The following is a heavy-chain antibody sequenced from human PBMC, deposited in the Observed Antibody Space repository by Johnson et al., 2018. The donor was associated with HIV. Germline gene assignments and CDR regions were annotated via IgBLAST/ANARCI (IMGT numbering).Heavy chain of an antibody. D-gene: IGHD4-17*01. CDR1: GFTFSNYD. Sequence: VQLVESGGDLVQPGGSLRLSCAASGFTFSNYDIHWVRQATGKGLEWVSTIGTAGDTYYAGSVKGRFTISRDNSKNTLYLQMNSLRAEDTAVYYCAREDLYGAGPDAFDIWGQGTMVTVSS. J-gene: IGHJ3*02. V-gene: IGHV3-13*01. CDR2: IGTAGDT. CDR3: AREDLYGAGPDAFDI.